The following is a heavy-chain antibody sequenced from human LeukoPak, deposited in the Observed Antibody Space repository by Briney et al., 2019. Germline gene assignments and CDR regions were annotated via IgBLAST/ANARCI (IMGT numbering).Heavy chain of an antibody. J-gene: IGHJ4*02. CDR3: ARDYDILTGRIDY. CDR1: GDTFTSYY. Sequence: ASVKVSCKASGDTFTSYYMHWVRQAPGQGLEWMGWISAYNGNTNYAQRLQGRVTMTTDTSTSTAYMELRSLRSDDTAVYYCARDYDILTGRIDYWGQGTLVTVSS. V-gene: IGHV1-18*04. CDR2: ISAYNGNT. D-gene: IGHD3-9*01.